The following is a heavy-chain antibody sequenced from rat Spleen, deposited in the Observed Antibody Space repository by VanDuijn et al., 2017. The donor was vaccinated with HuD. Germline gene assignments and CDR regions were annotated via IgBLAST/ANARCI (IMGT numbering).Heavy chain of an antibody. CDR1: GFTFSSYW. CDR2: INIDGGST. J-gene: IGHJ2*01. D-gene: IGHD1-12*01. V-gene: IGHV5-58*01. CDR3: AKEGLYSCYKD. Sequence: EVQLVKTGGGLVQPGRSLKLSCVASGFTFSSYWMYWIRQAPGKGLEWVSSINIDGGSTYYLDSVKGRFTISRDNAEDNGYLQMNSLRSEDTATYYCAKEGLYSCYKDWGQGVMVTVSS.